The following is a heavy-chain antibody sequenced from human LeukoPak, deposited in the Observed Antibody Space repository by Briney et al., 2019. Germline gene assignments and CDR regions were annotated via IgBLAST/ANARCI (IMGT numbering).Heavy chain of an antibody. V-gene: IGHV3-33*01. CDR3: ARDGIAVAVPFDY. Sequence: GRSLRLSCAASGFTFSSYGMHWVRQAPGKGLEWVAVIWYDGSNKYYADSVKGRSTISRDNSKNTLYLQMNSLRAEDTAVYYCARDGIAVAVPFDYWGQGTLVTVSS. J-gene: IGHJ4*02. CDR1: GFTFSSYG. CDR2: IWYDGSNK. D-gene: IGHD6-19*01.